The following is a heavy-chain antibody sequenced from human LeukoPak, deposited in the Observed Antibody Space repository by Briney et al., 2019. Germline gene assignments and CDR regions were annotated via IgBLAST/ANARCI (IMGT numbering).Heavy chain of an antibody. D-gene: IGHD6-6*01. CDR3: ARVTKQPVEWYYYYGMDV. V-gene: IGHV7-4-1*02. Sequence: ASVKVSCKASGYTFTSYAMNWVRQAPGQGLEWMGWINTNTGNPTYAQGFTGRFVFSLDTSVSTAYLQISSLKAEDTAVYYCARVTKQPVEWYYYYGMDVWGQGTTVTVSS. CDR1: GYTFTSYA. CDR2: INTNTGNP. J-gene: IGHJ6*02.